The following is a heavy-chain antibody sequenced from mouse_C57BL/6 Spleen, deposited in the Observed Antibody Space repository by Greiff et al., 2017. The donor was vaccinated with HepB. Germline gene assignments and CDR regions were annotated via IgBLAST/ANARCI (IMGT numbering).Heavy chain of an antibody. CDR2: IDPEDGET. CDR3: ARGNYYGSSYVYFDY. V-gene: IGHV14-2*01. J-gene: IGHJ2*01. CDR1: GFNIKDYY. Sequence: EVMLVESGAELVKPGASVKLSCTASGFNIKDYYMHWVKQRTEQGLEWIGRIDPEDGETKYAPKFQGKATITADTSSNTAYLQLSSLTSEDTAVYYCARGNYYGSSYVYFDYWGQGTTLTVSS. D-gene: IGHD1-1*01.